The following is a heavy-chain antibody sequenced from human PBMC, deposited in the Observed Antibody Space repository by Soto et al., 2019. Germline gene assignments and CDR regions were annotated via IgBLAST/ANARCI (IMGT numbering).Heavy chain of an antibody. CDR1: GFVFSDFQ. V-gene: IGHV3-21*01. Sequence: GGSLRLSCAASGFVFSDFQFNWVRQAPGGGIEWLSSITGTSAFTEYAESIEGRFTISRDNPNKLLFLHMDNLRPEDTAVYYCARDNLAFQGAFDLWGQGTLVTVSS. J-gene: IGHJ4*02. CDR3: ARDNLAFQGAFDL. CDR2: ITGTSAFT. D-gene: IGHD3-16*01.